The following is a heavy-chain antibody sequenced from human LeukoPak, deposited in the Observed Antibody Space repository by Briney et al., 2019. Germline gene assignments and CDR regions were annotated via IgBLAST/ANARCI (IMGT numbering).Heavy chain of an antibody. CDR1: GFTFSSYW. CDR2: IKQDGSEK. D-gene: IGHD3-10*02. V-gene: IGHV3-7*01. Sequence: PGGSLRLSCAASGFTFSSYWMSWVRQAPGKGLEWVANIKQDGSEKYYVDSVKGRFTISRDNAKKSLYLQMNSLRAEDTAVYYCAELGITIIGGVWGKGTTVTISS. CDR3: AELGITIIGGV. J-gene: IGHJ6*04.